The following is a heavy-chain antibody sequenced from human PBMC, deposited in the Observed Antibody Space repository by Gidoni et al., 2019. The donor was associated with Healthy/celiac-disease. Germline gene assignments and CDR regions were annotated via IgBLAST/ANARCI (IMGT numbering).Heavy chain of an antibody. D-gene: IGHD2-2*01. Sequence: EVQLLESGGGLVQPGGYLGLLLVVFGFPFSSYALSWVRQAPGKGLGWVSASSGSGGSTYYADSVKSRFTISRDNSKNTLYLQMNSLRAEDTAVYYCAKGYCSSTSCYSWAPFDYWGQGTLVTVSS. CDR2: SSGSGGST. CDR3: AKGYCSSTSCYSWAPFDY. V-gene: IGHV3-23*01. J-gene: IGHJ4*02. CDR1: GFPFSSYA.